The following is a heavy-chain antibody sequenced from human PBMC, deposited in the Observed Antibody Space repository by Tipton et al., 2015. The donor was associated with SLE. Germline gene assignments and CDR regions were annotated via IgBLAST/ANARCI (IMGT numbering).Heavy chain of an antibody. D-gene: IGHD3-3*01. CDR2: IYYSGST. J-gene: IGHJ4*02. CDR1: GGSFSSHY. CDR3: ARGDYDFWSGLYYFDY. Sequence: TLSLTCAVYGGSFSSHYWSWIRQPPGKGLEWIGYIYYSGSTNYNPSLKSRVTISVDTSKNQFSLKLSSVTAADTAVYYCARGDYDFWSGLYYFDYWGQGTLVTVSS. V-gene: IGHV4-59*11.